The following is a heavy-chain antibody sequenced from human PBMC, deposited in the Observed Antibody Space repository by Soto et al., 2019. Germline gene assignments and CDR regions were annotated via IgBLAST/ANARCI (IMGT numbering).Heavy chain of an antibody. CDR3: AGYDSFSDY. CDR1: GGSISSSSYY. CDR2: IYYSGST. J-gene: IGHJ4*02. Sequence: LETLSLTCTVSGGSISSSSYYWGWIRQPPGKGLEWIGSIYYSGSTYYNPSLKSRVTISVDTSKNQFSLKLSSVTAADTAVYYCAGYDSFSDYWGQGTLVTVSS. V-gene: IGHV4-39*01. D-gene: IGHD5-12*01.